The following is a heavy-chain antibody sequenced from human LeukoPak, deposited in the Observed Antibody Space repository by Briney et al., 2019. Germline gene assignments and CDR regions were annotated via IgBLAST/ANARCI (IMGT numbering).Heavy chain of an antibody. J-gene: IGHJ2*01. D-gene: IGHD5-12*01. CDR1: GGSISSYY. CDR3: ATRDSGYDAWYFDL. Sequence: SETLSLTCTVSGGSISSYYWSWIRQPPGKGLEWIGYVYYSGSTNYNPSLKSRVTISVDTSKNQFSLNLSSMTAADTAVYYCATRDSGYDAWYFDLWGRGTLVTVSS. CDR2: VYYSGST. V-gene: IGHV4-59*01.